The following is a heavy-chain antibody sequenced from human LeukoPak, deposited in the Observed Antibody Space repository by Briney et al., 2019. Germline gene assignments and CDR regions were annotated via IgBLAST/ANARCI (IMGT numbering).Heavy chain of an antibody. Sequence: AASVKVSCKASGGTFSSYAISWVRQAPGQGLEWMGGIIPIFGTANYAQKFQGRVTITADESTSTAYMELSSLRSEDAAVYYCARARSGWYLDYWGQGTLVTVSS. J-gene: IGHJ4*02. D-gene: IGHD6-19*01. V-gene: IGHV1-69*13. CDR3: ARARSGWYLDY. CDR2: IIPIFGTA. CDR1: GGTFSSYA.